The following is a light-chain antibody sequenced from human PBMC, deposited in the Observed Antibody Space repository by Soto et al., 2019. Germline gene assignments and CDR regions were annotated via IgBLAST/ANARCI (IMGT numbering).Light chain of an antibody. CDR1: LSVSRKY. V-gene: IGKV3-20*01. Sequence: EIFLTQSQGTRSRSPWGRGTRSCRARLSVSRKYVAWYQQKPGQAPRPLMYGESSRATGIPDRFSGSGSGTDFTLTISRLENEDFAVYYCQQYGSSYSTFGGGTTVDI. J-gene: IGKJ4*01. CDR2: GES. CDR3: QQYGSSYST.